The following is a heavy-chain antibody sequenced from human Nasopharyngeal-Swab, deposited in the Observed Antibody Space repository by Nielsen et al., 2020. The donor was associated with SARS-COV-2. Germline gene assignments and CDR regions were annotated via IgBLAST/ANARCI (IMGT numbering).Heavy chain of an antibody. CDR2: IYSGGSST. D-gene: IGHD6-19*01. Sequence: ALKISCAASGFTFSSYAMSWVRQAPGKGLEWVSVIYSGGSSTYYADSVKGRFTISRDNSKNTLYLQMNSLRAEDTAVYYCANLYSSGWADAFDIWGQGTMVTVSS. J-gene: IGHJ3*02. CDR1: GFTFSSYA. CDR3: ANLYSSGWADAFDI. V-gene: IGHV3-23*03.